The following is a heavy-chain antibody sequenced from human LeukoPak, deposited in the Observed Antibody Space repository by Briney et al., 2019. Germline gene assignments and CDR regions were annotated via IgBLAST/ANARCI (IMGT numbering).Heavy chain of an antibody. CDR2: IIPIFGTA. CDR3: ARGSRHYYGSGSYYLDY. J-gene: IGHJ4*02. Sequence: SVKVSCKASGGTFSSYAISWVRQAPGQGLEWMGGIIPIFGTANYAQKFQGRVTITADESASTAYMELSNLRSEDTAVYYCARGSRHYYGSGSYYLDYWGQGTLVTVSS. D-gene: IGHD3-10*01. V-gene: IGHV1-69*13. CDR1: GGTFSSYA.